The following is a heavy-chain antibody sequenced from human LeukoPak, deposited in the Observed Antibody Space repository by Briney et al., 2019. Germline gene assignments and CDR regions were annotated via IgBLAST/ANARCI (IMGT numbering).Heavy chain of an antibody. D-gene: IGHD1-26*01. J-gene: IGHJ3*01. V-gene: IGHV3-30*03. CDR2: ISYDGSNK. Sequence: QPGGSLRLSCAASGFTFSSYGMHWVRQAPGKGLEWVAVISYDGSNKYYADSVKGRFTISRDNSKNTMYLQMNSLRAEDTAIYYCARDPGIDAFDVWGQGTMVTVSS. CDR1: GFTFSSYG. CDR3: ARDPGIDAFDV.